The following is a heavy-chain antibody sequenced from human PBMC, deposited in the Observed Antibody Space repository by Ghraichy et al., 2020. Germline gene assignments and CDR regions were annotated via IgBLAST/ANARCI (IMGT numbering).Heavy chain of an antibody. CDR1: GYTFNSYD. CDR2: MNPNSGNT. J-gene: IGHJ6*02. D-gene: IGHD6-6*01. CDR3: AHSSSGPNSSYSGMDV. V-gene: IGHV1-8*01. Sequence: ASVKVSCKASGYTFNSYDINWVRQASGRGLEWMGWMNPNSGNTGYAQKFQGRVTLTRNTSISTAYMELSSLRSEDTAVYYCAHSSSGPNSSYSGMDVWGQGTPVTVSS.